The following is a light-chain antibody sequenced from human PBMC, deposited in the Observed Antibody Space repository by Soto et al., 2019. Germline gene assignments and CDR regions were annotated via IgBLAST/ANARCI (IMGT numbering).Light chain of an antibody. CDR2: EVN. V-gene: IGLV2-14*01. CDR3: SSYTSSSTWV. Sequence: QSALTQPASVSGSPGQSITISCTGTSSDVGDHNFVSWYQQHPGNGPKIMIHEVNNRPSGVSNRFSGSKSGNTASLTISGLQAEDEAVYYCSSYTSSSTWVFGGGTKLTVL. J-gene: IGLJ3*02. CDR1: SSDVGDHNF.